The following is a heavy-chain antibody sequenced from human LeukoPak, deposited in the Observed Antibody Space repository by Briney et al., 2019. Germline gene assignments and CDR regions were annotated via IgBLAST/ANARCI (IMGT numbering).Heavy chain of an antibody. J-gene: IGHJ6*03. CDR1: GGTFSSYA. D-gene: IGHD2-2*01. CDR3: ARIDCSSTSCRRPYYYYYMDV. Sequence: ASVKVSCKASGGTFSSYAISWVRQAPGQGLEWMGGIIPIFGTANYAQKFQGRVTITADESTSTAYMELSSLSSEDTAVYYCARIDCSSTSCRRPYYYYYMDVWGKGTTVTVSS. V-gene: IGHV1-69*01. CDR2: IIPIFGTA.